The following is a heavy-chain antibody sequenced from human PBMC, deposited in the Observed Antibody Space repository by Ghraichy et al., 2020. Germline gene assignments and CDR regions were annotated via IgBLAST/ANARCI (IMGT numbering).Heavy chain of an antibody. CDR3: AKGGYDLTIGWFDP. D-gene: IGHD5-12*01. CDR2: ISWNSGSI. V-gene: IGHV3-9*01. Sequence: GGSLRLSCAASGFTFDDYAMHWVRQAPGKGLEWVSGISWNSGSIGYADSVKGRFTISRDNAKNSLYLQMNSLRAEDTALYYCAKGGYDLTIGWFDPWGQGTLVTVSS. J-gene: IGHJ5*02. CDR1: GFTFDDYA.